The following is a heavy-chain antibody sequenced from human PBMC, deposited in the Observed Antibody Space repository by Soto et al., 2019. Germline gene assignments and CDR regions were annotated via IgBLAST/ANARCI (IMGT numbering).Heavy chain of an antibody. D-gene: IGHD1-7*01. V-gene: IGHV1-2*04. CDR1: GYTFTGYY. CDR2: INPNSGGT. J-gene: IGHJ6*02. Sequence: ASVKVSCPASGYTFTGYYMHWVRQAPGQGLEWMGWINPNSGGTNYAQKFQGWVTMTRDTSISTAYMELSRLRSDDTAVYYCARENWNSDYYYSYGLEGWCQATAVTVSS. CDR3: ARENWNSDYYYSYGLEG.